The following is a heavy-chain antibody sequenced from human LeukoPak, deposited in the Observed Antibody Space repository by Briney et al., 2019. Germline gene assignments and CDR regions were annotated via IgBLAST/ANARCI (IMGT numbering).Heavy chain of an antibody. Sequence: PGGSLRLSCVASGFSVTTYAIHWVRQAPGKGLEWVAVMSYDGRNKYYADSVQGRFTISRDNSKNTLFLEMSSLRPEDTSIYYCARDGDTAIRGVNFDCWGRGTLVTVSS. CDR1: GFSVTTYA. CDR2: MSYDGRNK. J-gene: IGHJ4*02. CDR3: ARDGDTAIRGVNFDC. V-gene: IGHV3-30*15. D-gene: IGHD3-10*01.